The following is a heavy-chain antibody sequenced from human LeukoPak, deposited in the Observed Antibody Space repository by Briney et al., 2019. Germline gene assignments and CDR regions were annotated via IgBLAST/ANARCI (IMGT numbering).Heavy chain of an antibody. V-gene: IGHV3-30*02. CDR1: GFTFSSYG. Sequence: GGSLRLSCAASGFTFSSYGMHWVRQAPGKGLEWLTFIHYDGRDKYSADSVKGRFTISRDNAKNSLYLQMNSLRAEDTAVYYCARGPNYYYYMDVWGKGTTVTVSS. CDR3: ARGPNYYYYMDV. CDR2: IHYDGRDK. J-gene: IGHJ6*03.